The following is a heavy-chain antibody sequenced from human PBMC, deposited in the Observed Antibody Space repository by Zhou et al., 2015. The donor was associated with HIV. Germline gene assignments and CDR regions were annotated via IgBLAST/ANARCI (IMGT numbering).Heavy chain of an antibody. CDR3: ARDPSEWEPMYYYMDV. V-gene: IGHV3-11*04. J-gene: IGHJ6*03. D-gene: IGHD1-26*01. CDR2: ISSSGSTI. CDR1: GFTFSHYG. Sequence: VQLVESGGGLVKPGGSLRLSCAASGFTFSHYGMHWVRQAPGKGLEWVSYISSSGSTIYYADSVKGRFTISRDNAKNSLYLQMNSLRAEDTAVYYCARDPSEWEPMYYYMDVWGKGPRSPSP.